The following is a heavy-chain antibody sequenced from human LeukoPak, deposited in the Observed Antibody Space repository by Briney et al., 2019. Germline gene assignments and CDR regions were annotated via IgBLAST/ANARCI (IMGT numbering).Heavy chain of an antibody. CDR2: INGGGGGGT. CDR3: AKAAYGDYTPFDY. CDR1: GFTFSNYA. D-gene: IGHD4-17*01. J-gene: IGHJ4*02. V-gene: IGHV3-23*01. Sequence: GGSLRLSCAASGFTFSNYAMSWVRQAPGKGLEWVSGINGGGGGGTFHADSVKGRFTISRDNSKKTLYLQMNSLRAEDTAVYYCAKAAYGDYTPFDYWGQGTLVTVSS.